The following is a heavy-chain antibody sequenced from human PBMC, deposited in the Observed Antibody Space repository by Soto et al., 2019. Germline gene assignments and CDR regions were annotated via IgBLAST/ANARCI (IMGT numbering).Heavy chain of an antibody. V-gene: IGHV1-18*01. CDR3: AREGVAPYYYYGMDV. CDR2: ISSYNGDT. D-gene: IGHD5-12*01. J-gene: IGHJ6*02. CDR1: GYTFTRSG. Sequence: QVQLVQSGAEVKKPGASVKVSCKASGYTFTRSGISWVRQAPGQGPEWMGWISSYNGDTNYAQTFQGRVTMTTETSTSTADMELRSLRSDDTAVYYCAREGVAPYYYYGMDVWCQGTPVTVSS.